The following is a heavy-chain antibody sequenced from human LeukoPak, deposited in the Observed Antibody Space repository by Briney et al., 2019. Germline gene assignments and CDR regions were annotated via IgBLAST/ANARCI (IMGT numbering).Heavy chain of an antibody. V-gene: IGHV3-7*01. CDR1: GFTFTTYW. Sequence: PGGSLRLSCAASGFTFTTYWMSWVRQAPGKGLEWVANIKPDGSEKYYVDSVKGRFTISRDNAKNSLYLQMNSLRAEDTAVYYCARVRGYSYGGYWGQGTLVTVSS. CDR2: IKPDGSEK. D-gene: IGHD5-18*01. J-gene: IGHJ4*02. CDR3: ARVRGYSYGGY.